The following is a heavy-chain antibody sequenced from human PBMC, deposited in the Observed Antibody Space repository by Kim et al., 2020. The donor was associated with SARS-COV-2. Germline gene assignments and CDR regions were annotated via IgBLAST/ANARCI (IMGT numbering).Heavy chain of an antibody. CDR1: GYTFTGYY. D-gene: IGHD5-18*01. Sequence: ASVKVSCKASGYTFTGYYMHWVRQAPGQGLEWMGRINPNSGGTNYAQKFQGRVTMTRDTSISTAYMELSRLRSDDTAVYYCARAVGGRSQLWPQRVWFDPWGQGTLVTVSS. CDR3: ARAVGGRSQLWPQRVWFDP. V-gene: IGHV1-2*06. J-gene: IGHJ5*02. CDR2: INPNSGGT.